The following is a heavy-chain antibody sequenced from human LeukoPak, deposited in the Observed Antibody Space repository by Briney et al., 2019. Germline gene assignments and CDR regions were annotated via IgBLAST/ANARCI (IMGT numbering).Heavy chain of an antibody. CDR1: GYTFTCYY. D-gene: IGHD1-26*01. J-gene: IGHJ4*02. CDR2: INPNSGGT. V-gene: IGHV1-2*02. Sequence: GASVKVSCKASGYTFTCYYMHWVRQAPGQGLAWMGWINPNSGGTNDAQKFQGRVTMTRDTSISTAYMELSRLRSDDTAVYYCAKSGRKWELGFRYFDYWGQGTLVTVSS. CDR3: AKSGRKWELGFRYFDY.